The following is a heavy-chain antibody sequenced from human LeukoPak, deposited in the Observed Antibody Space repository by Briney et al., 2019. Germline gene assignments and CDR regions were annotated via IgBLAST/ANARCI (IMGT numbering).Heavy chain of an antibody. CDR1: GFTFSSYG. D-gene: IGHD3-16*01. J-gene: IGHJ6*03. CDR3: AKVWSPIDYYYMDV. V-gene: IGHV3-30*02. Sequence: GGSLRLSCAASGFTFSSYGMHWVRQAPGKGLEWVAFIRYDGSNKYYADSVKGRFTISRDNSKNTLYLQMNSLRAEGTAVYYCAKVWSPIDYYYMDVWGKGTTVTVSS. CDR2: IRYDGSNK.